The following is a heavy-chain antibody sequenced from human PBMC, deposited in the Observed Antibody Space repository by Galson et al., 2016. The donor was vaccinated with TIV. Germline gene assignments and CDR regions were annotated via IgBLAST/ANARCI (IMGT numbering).Heavy chain of an antibody. Sequence: QSGAEVTKPGESLKISCKASGYSFAPFWVGWVRQMPGQGLEWMGVIYPADSETRYSPSFQGQVTISADKSISTAYLQWSSLKASDTATYYCARHHDFWSGPGYFYMDVWGKGTTVSVSS. D-gene: IGHD3-3*01. CDR2: IYPADSET. J-gene: IGHJ6*03. V-gene: IGHV5-51*01. CDR1: GYSFAPFW. CDR3: ARHHDFWSGPGYFYMDV.